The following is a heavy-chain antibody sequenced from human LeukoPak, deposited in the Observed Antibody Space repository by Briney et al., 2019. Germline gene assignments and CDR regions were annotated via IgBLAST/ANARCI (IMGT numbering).Heavy chain of an antibody. CDR3: ARLPGGSGGLS. J-gene: IGHJ4*02. D-gene: IGHD2-15*01. V-gene: IGHV4-39*01. CDR2: IYYSGTT. Sequence: SETLSLTCTVSGGSIGSTGQYWVWIRQPPGKGLDWIGSIYYSGTTYYNPSLKSRVTISKDTSKNQFSLKLLSVTAADAAVYYCARLPGGSGGLSWGQGTLVTVSS. CDR1: GGSIGSTGQY.